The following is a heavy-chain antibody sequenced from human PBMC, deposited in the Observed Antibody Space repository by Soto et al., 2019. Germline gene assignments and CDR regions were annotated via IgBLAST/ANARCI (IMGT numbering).Heavy chain of an antibody. J-gene: IGHJ4*02. Sequence: PGGSLRLSCAASGFTFSYYGMHWVRQSSGKGLEWVAIISYEGKKKYYADSVKGRFSISRDNSKNTLYLQMDSLRAEDTAVYYCXKDSMRGEVPAALNFDNWGQGTLVTVSS. CDR1: GFTFSYYG. V-gene: IGHV3-30*18. CDR2: ISYEGKKK. D-gene: IGHD2-2*01. CDR3: XKDSMRGEVPAALNFDN.